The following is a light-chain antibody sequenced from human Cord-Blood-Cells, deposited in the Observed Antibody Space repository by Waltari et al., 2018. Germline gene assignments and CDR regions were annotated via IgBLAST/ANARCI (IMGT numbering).Light chain of an antibody. Sequence: DIVMTQSPDSLAVSLGERATINGKSSQSVLYSSNHKNYLAWYQQKPGQPPKLLIYWASTRESGVPDRFSGSGSGTDFTLTISSLQAEDVAVYYCQQYYSTPYTFGQGTKLEIK. CDR2: WAS. V-gene: IGKV4-1*01. J-gene: IGKJ2*01. CDR1: QSVLYSSNHKNY. CDR3: QQYYSTPYT.